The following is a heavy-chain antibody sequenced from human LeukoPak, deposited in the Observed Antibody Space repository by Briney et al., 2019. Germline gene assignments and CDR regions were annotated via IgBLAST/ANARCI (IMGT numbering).Heavy chain of an antibody. V-gene: IGHV1-18*01. CDR3: ARATAAGKLNAFDI. Sequence: ASVKVSCKASGYTFTSYGISWVRQAPGQRLECMGWFSAYNGNTNYAQNLQGRVNMPTDTSTRTAYMELRSVRSDDTAVYYCARATAAGKLNAFDIWGQGTMVTVSS. CDR2: FSAYNGNT. D-gene: IGHD6-13*01. J-gene: IGHJ3*02. CDR1: GYTFTSYG.